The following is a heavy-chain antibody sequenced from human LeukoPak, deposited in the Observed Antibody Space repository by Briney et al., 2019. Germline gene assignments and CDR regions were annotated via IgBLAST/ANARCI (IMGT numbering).Heavy chain of an antibody. Sequence: ASVKVSCKASGYTFTSYGISWVRQAPGQGLEWMGWISAYNGNTNYAQKLQGRVTMTTDTSTSTAYMELRSLRSDDTAVYYCARENYYDSSGYYYPTPFDYWGQGTLVTVSS. CDR1: GYTFTSYG. CDR2: ISAYNGNT. V-gene: IGHV1-18*01. CDR3: ARENYYDSSGYYYPTPFDY. D-gene: IGHD3-22*01. J-gene: IGHJ4*02.